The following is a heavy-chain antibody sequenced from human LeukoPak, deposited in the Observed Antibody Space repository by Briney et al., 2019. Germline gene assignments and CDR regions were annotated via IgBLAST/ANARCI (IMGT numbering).Heavy chain of an antibody. Sequence: SETLSLTCTVSGGSISSGSYYWSWIRQPAGKGLEWIGRIYTSGSTNYNPSLKSRVTISVDTSKNQFSLKLSSVTAADTAVYYCARPSTYYYDSSGHGAFDIWGQGTMVTVSS. CDR1: GGSISSGSYY. J-gene: IGHJ3*02. CDR3: ARPSTYYYDSSGHGAFDI. D-gene: IGHD3-22*01. V-gene: IGHV4-61*02. CDR2: IYTSGST.